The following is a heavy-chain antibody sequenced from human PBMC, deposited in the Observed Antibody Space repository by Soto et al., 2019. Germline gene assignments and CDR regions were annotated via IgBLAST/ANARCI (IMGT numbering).Heavy chain of an antibody. Sequence: PGESLKISCKGSGYSFTSYWISWVRQMPGKGLEWMGRIDPSDSYTNYSPSFQGHVTISADKSISTAYLQWSSLKASDTAMYYYASDWRSSDAFDIWGQGTMVTVSS. V-gene: IGHV5-10-1*01. CDR1: GYSFTSYW. D-gene: IGHD2-2*01. CDR2: IDPSDSYT. J-gene: IGHJ3*02. CDR3: ASDWRSSDAFDI.